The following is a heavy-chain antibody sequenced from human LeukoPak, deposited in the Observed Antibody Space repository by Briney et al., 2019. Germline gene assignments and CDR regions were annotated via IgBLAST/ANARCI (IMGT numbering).Heavy chain of an antibody. CDR3: AREDWGPRFDP. V-gene: IGHV3-7*05. CDR1: AFTSTSYW. D-gene: IGHD7-27*01. Sequence: GRSLRLSCAASAFTSTSYWMTWVRQAPEKGLHWVANINHDGTDKNYADSVKGRFTISRDNAKRSVFLQMNSLRAEDTGLYYCAREDWGPRFDPRGQGTLVTVSS. CDR2: INHDGTDK. J-gene: IGHJ5*02.